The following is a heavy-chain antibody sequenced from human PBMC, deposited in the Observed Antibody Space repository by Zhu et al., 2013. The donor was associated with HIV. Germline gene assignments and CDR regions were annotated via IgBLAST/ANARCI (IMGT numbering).Heavy chain of an antibody. V-gene: IGHV1-2*07. Sequence: QVQLVQSGAEVKKPGASVKVSCKASGYTFTDYYIHWVRQAPGQRLEWMGCINPNNGDTHYAHNIQGRVSMTRDTSITTVYMELKSLRSDDTTIYYCARAPRXGTNNWDNWFTPGAREPRSPSP. CDR2: INPNNGDT. D-gene: IGHD2-8*01. J-gene: IGHJ5*02. CDR1: GYTFTDYY. CDR3: ARAPRXGTNNWDNWFTP.